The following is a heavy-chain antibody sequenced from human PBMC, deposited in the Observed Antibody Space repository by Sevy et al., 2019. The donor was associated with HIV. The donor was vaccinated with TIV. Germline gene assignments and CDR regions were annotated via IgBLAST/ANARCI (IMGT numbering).Heavy chain of an antibody. CDR1: GFPFSTYG. V-gene: IGHV3-33*01. J-gene: IGHJ6*02. CDR2: IWYDGSNR. D-gene: IGHD3-16*02. Sequence: GESLKISCAASGFPFSTYGMHWVRQAPGKGLEWVAVIWYDGSNRYYVGSVKGRFTISRGDSKNTVYLQMNSLRAEDTAVYYCARDDRLGESSFDYYYGMDVWGQGTTVTVSS. CDR3: ARDDRLGESSFDYYYGMDV.